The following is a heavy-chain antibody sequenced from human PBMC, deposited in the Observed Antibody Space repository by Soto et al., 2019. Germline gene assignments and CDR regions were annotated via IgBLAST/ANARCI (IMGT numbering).Heavy chain of an antibody. CDR3: ARDPITITPYDMDV. CDR1: GGSISSYY. V-gene: IGHV4-59*01. CDR2: IYYSGST. Sequence: SETLSLTCTVSGGSISSYYWSWIRQPPGKGLEWIGYIYYSGSTNYNPSLKSRVTISVDTSKNQFSLKLSSVTAADTAVYYCARDPITITPYDMDVLGHAITVTV. D-gene: IGHD3-3*01. J-gene: IGHJ6*02.